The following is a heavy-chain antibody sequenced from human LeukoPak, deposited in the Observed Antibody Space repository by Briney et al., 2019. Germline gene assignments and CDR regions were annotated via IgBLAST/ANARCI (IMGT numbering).Heavy chain of an antibody. D-gene: IGHD4-11*01. Sequence: SETLSLTCTVSGGSISSYYWSWIRQPPGKGLEWIGYMYYSGSTNFNPSLKSRVTISLDTSKNQFSLKLSSVTAADTAVYYCAKGPRWSTGLQDYWGQGTLVTVSS. CDR1: GGSISSYY. CDR3: AKGPRWSTGLQDY. CDR2: MYYSGST. J-gene: IGHJ4*02. V-gene: IGHV4-59*01.